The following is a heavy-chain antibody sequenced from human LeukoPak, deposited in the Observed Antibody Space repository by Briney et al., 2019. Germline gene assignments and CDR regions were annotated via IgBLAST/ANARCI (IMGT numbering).Heavy chain of an antibody. J-gene: IGHJ4*02. CDR3: AGYSSSSAFDY. CDR2: INHSGST. CDR1: GGSFSGYY. V-gene: IGHV4-34*01. Sequence: PSETLSLTCAVYGGSFSGYYWSWIRQPPGKRLEWIGEINHSGSTNYNPSLKSRVTISVDTSKNQFSLKLSSVTAADTAVYYCAGYSSSSAFDYWGQGTLVTVSS. D-gene: IGHD6-13*01.